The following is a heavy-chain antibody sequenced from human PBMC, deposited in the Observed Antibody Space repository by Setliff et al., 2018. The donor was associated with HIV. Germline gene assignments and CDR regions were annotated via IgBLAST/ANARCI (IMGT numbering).Heavy chain of an antibody. CDR2: IKQDGSEK. CDR1: GFTFSTYW. CDR3: ASVLRYYGSGSYPFGY. J-gene: IGHJ4*02. Sequence: LRLSCAASGFTFSTYWMSWVRQAPGKGLEWVANIKQDGSEKYYVDSVKGRFTISRDNAKNSLYLQMNSLRAEDTAVYYCASVLRYYGSGSYPFGYWGQGTLVTVSS. V-gene: IGHV3-7*01. D-gene: IGHD3-10*01.